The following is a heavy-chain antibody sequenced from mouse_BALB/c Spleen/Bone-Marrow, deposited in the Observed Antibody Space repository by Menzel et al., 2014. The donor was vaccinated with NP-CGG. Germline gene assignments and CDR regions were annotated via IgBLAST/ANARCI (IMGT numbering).Heavy chain of an antibody. CDR1: GFNIKDTY. Sequence: EVKLMESGAELVKPGASVKLSCTASGFNIKDTYMHWVKQRPEQGLEWIGRIDPANGNTKYDPKFQGKATITADTSSNTAYLQFSSLTSEDTAVYYCARGGNYFYYWGQGTTLTVSS. J-gene: IGHJ2*01. CDR2: IDPANGNT. CDR3: ARGGNYFYY. V-gene: IGHV14-3*02.